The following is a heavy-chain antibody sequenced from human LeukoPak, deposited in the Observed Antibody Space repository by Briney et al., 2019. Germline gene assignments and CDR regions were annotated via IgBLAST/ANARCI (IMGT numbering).Heavy chain of an antibody. CDR1: GFTFSGYG. D-gene: IGHD5-24*01. J-gene: IGHJ4*02. V-gene: IGHV3-30*02. Sequence: GGSLRLSCAASGFTFSGYGMHWVRQAPGKGLEWVSFIRYDGSDKYYADSVKGRFTISRDNSKNTLYLQMNSLRVEDTAVYYCAAINIAQLPIYVYWGQGTLVTVSS. CDR3: AAINIAQLPIYVY. CDR2: IRYDGSDK.